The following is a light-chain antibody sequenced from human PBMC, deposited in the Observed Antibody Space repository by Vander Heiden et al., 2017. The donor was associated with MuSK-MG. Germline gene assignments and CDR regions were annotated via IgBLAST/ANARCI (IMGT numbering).Light chain of an antibody. Sequence: EIVLTQSPGTLSLSRGDRATLSCRASQSVSSYLGWYQQKRGQAPRLLIYGASNRATDTPDRFSGSGSGTDFTLTISGLEPEDFAVYYCHQYGRSPPSTFGQGTRLEMK. CDR2: GAS. J-gene: IGKJ2*02. CDR3: HQYGRSPPST. CDR1: QSVSSY. V-gene: IGKV3-20*01.